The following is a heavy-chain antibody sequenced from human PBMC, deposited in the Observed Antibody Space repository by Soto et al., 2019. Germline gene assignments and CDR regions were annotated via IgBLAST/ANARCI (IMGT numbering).Heavy chain of an antibody. CDR1: GVTFGSYA. Sequence: HPGRSPRLSCAAYGVTFGSYAMSWVGQAPGKGQEWVSGISGSGDSTYYADSVKGRFTISRDNSKNTLYLQMNSLRAEDTAVYYCAKVVPGIAVASTGYFQQWGKGTLV. V-gene: IGHV3-23*01. CDR3: AKVVPGIAVASTGYFQQ. J-gene: IGHJ1*01. CDR2: ISGSGDST. D-gene: IGHD6-19*01.